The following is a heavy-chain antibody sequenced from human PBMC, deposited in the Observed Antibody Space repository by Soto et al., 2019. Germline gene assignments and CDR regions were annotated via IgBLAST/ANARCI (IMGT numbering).Heavy chain of an antibody. D-gene: IGHD5-12*01. CDR3: ARAVATIPLWFPDY. Sequence: QVHLVQSGAEVKKPGASVKVSCKASGYTFTSYGIAWMRQAPGQGLEWMGWISAYNGNTDYAQKVHGRVTMTSGTSTGTAYMELGSMRSDDTAVYYCARAVATIPLWFPDYWGQGTLVTVSS. J-gene: IGHJ4*02. V-gene: IGHV1-18*01. CDR2: ISAYNGNT. CDR1: GYTFTSYG.